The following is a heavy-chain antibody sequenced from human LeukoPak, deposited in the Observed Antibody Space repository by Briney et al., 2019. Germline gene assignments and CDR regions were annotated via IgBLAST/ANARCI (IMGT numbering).Heavy chain of an antibody. J-gene: IGHJ3*02. CDR1: GFTFSSYE. D-gene: IGHD6-13*01. CDR2: ISSSSSYI. CDR3: ARVEQQLVQGAFDI. V-gene: IGHV3-21*01. Sequence: GGSLRLSCAASGFTFSSYEMNWVRQAPGKGLEWVSSISSSSSYIYYGDSVKGRFTIYRDNAKNSLYLQMNSLRAEDTAVYYCARVEQQLVQGAFDIWGQGTMVTVSS.